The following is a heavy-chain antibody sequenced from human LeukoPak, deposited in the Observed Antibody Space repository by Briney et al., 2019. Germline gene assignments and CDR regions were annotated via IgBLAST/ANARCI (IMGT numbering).Heavy chain of an antibody. CDR2: ISSSSSYI. Sequence: PGGSLRLSCAASGFTVSSNYMSWVRQAPGKGLEWVSSISSSSSYIYYADSVKGRFTISRDNAKNSLYLQMNSLRAEDTAVYYRARGRGDCSGGSCPFTTYMDVWGKGTTVTVSS. J-gene: IGHJ6*03. D-gene: IGHD2-15*01. V-gene: IGHV3-21*01. CDR1: GFTVSSNY. CDR3: ARGRGDCSGGSCPFTTYMDV.